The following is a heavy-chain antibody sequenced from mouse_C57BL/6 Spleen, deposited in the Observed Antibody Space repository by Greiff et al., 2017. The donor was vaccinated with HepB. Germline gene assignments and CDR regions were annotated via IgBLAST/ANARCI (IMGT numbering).Heavy chain of an antibody. CDR3: ARRDYDGGYYFDY. J-gene: IGHJ2*01. CDR1: GYAFSSYW. V-gene: IGHV1-80*01. Sequence: VMLVESGAELVKPGASVKISCKASGYAFSSYWMNWVKQRPGKGLEWIGQIYPGDGDTNYNGKFKGKATLTADKSSSTAYMQLSSLTSEDSAVYFCARRDYDGGYYFDYWGQGTTLTVSS. CDR2: IYPGDGDT. D-gene: IGHD2-4*01.